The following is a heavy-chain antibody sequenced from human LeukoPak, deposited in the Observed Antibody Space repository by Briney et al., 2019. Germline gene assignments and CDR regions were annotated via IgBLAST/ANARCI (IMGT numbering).Heavy chain of an antibody. D-gene: IGHD3-10*01. Sequence: SQTLSLTCTVFGGSISSADYYWSWIRQPPGKGLEWIGYIYYSGSTYYNSSLESRVTISVDTSKNLFFLKLSSVTAADTAVYYCARDAAFGPMDYWGQGTLVTVSS. CDR2: IYYSGST. V-gene: IGHV4-30-4*01. J-gene: IGHJ4*02. CDR1: GGSISSADYY. CDR3: ARDAAFGPMDY.